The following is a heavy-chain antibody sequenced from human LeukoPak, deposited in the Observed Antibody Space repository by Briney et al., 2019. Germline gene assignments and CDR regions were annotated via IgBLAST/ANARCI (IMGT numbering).Heavy chain of an antibody. CDR1: GGSISSGDYY. J-gene: IGHJ3*02. V-gene: IGHV4-30-4*01. CDR2: IYYSGST. CDR3: AREGTNYDILTGPPTNAFDI. D-gene: IGHD3-9*01. Sequence: SETLSLTCTVSGGSISSGDYYWSWIRQPPGKGLEWIGYIYYSGSTYYNPSLKSRVTISVDTSTNQFSLKLSSVTAADTAVYYCAREGTNYDILTGPPTNAFDIWGQGTMVTVSS.